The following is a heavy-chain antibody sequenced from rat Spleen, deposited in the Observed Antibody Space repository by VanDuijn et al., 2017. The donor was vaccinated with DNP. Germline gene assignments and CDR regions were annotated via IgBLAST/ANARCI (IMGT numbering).Heavy chain of an antibody. CDR3: ARDLRRVDY. J-gene: IGHJ2*01. V-gene: IGHV2-32*01. Sequence: QVQLKESGPGLVQPSQTLSLTCSVSGFSLTNYHVHWVRQPPGKGLEWMGVMWSEGDTSYNSVLKSRLSISRDTSKSQVFLKMSSLQTEDTATYYCARDLRRVDYWGQGVMVTVSS. CDR2: MWSEGDT. D-gene: IGHD1-11*01. CDR1: GFSLTNYH.